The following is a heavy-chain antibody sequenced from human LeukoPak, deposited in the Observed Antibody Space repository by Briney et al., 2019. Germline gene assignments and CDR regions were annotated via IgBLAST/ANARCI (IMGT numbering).Heavy chain of an antibody. CDR3: ARDLPQYCPNGVCYLGGMDY. J-gene: IGHJ4*02. D-gene: IGHD2-8*01. Sequence: PGGALRLSFTAPGFTFGDYAMHWVRQAPGKGLEYVSAISRNGGITYYANSVKGRFTISRDNSKNPLYLQMGSLRAEDMAVYYCARDLPQYCPNGVCYLGGMDYWGQGTLVTVSS. CDR1: GFTFGDYA. CDR2: ISRNGGIT. V-gene: IGHV3-64*01.